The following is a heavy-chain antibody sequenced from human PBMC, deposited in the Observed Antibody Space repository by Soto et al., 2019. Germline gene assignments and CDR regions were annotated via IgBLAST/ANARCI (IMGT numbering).Heavy chain of an antibody. CDR2: IFSSDVK. D-gene: IGHD5-12*01. CDR3: ARISGGSPYYYAMDV. Sequence: QVTLKESGPVLVKPTETLTLTCTVSGFSLTNNKMGVSWIRQPPGKALEWLANIFSSDVKSYSTSLKSRVTISQDTSKSQVVLKVTNMDPVDTATYYCARISGGSPYYYAMDVWGQGTTVTVSS. CDR1: GFSLTNNKMG. V-gene: IGHV2-26*01. J-gene: IGHJ6*02.